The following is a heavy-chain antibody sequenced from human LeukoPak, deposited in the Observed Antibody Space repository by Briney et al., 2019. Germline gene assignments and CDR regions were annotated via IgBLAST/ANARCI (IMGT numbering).Heavy chain of an antibody. CDR2: IYTSGST. CDR3: SRGHYGPDY. D-gene: IGHD3-16*01. V-gene: IGHV3-53*01. CDR1: GFIFSDNY. J-gene: IGHJ4*02. Sequence: GGSLRLSCAASGFIFSDNYMSWVRQAPGKGLEWVSLIYTSGSTYYADSVKGRFTISRDNAKGSVYLQVNILRAEDTAVYYCSRGHYGPDYWGQGPLVTVSS.